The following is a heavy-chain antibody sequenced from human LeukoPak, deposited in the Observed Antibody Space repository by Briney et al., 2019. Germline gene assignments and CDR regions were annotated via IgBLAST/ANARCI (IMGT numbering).Heavy chain of an antibody. CDR1: GFTFSSYA. CDR3: AKGPLRSRNNWFDP. CDR2: ISGSGAST. Sequence: GSLRLSCAASGFTFSSYAMTWVRQAPGKGLEWVSTISGSGASTYYADSVKGRFTISRDSSKNTLYLQMNGLRAEDTAVYYCAKGPLRSRNNWFDPWGQGTLVTVSS. J-gene: IGHJ5*02. D-gene: IGHD4-17*01. V-gene: IGHV3-23*01.